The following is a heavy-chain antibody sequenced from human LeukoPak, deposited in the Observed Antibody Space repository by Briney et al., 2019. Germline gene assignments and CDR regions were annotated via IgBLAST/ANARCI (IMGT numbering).Heavy chain of an antibody. CDR1: GFTFSNYW. CDR3: ARARDYGFDY. CDR2: INEDGSEK. Sequence: AGGCLRLSCAASGFTFSNYWMSWVRQAPGKGLEWVANINEDGSEKYYLDSVKGRFTISRDNAKNSLYLQMKSLRADDTAVYFCARARDYGFDYWGQGTLVTVSS. V-gene: IGHV3-7*01. D-gene: IGHD4-17*01. J-gene: IGHJ4*02.